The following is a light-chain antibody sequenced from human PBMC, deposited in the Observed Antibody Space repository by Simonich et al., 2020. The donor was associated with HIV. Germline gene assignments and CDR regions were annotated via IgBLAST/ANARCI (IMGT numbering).Light chain of an antibody. CDR1: QSVSRSS. J-gene: IGKJ4*01. CDR2: DAS. CDR3: QQYNNWPQT. Sequence: EIVLTQSPGTLYLFPGERATLPCRAGQSVSRSSLACYQQKPGLAPRLLISDASSRATGIPDRFSGRGSGTDFTLTISSMQSEDFAIFYCQQYNNWPQTFGGGTKVEI. V-gene: IGKV3D-20*01.